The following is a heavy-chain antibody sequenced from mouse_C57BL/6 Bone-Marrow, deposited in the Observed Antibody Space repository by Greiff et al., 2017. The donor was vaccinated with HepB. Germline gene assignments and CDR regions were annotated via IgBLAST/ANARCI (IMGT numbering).Heavy chain of an antibody. CDR3: ARYSRFAY. CDR1: GYTFTSYT. J-gene: IGHJ3*01. V-gene: IGHV1-4*01. CDR2: INPSSGYT. Sequence: VKLVESGAELARPGASVKMSCKASGYTFTSYTMHWVNQRPGQGLEWIGYINPSSGYTKYNQKFKDKATLTADKSSSTAYMQLSSLTSEDSAVYYCARYSRFAYWGQGTLVTVSA.